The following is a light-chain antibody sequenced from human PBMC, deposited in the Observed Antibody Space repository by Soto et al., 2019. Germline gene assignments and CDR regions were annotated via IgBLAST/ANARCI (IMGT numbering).Light chain of an antibody. Sequence: QSALIQPASVSGSPGQSITISCTGTSSDVGGYNYVSWYQQHPGKAPKLMIFDVSNRPSGVSNRFSASKSGNTASLTISGLQAEDEADYYCSSYTSSSTLVIFGGGTKVTVL. CDR3: SSYTSSSTLVI. V-gene: IGLV2-14*01. CDR2: DVS. J-gene: IGLJ2*01. CDR1: SSDVGGYNY.